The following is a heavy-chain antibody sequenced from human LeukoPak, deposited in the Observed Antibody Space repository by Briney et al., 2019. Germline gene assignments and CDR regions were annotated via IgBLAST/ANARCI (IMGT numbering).Heavy chain of an antibody. J-gene: IGHJ4*02. V-gene: IGHV3-66*01. D-gene: IGHD1-26*01. Sequence: GGSLRLSCAASGFTFSSYAMSWVRQAPGKGLEWVSVIYSGGSTYYADPVKGRFTTSRDNSKNTLYLQMNSLRAEDTAVYYCAREGTWSYYYDYWGQGTLVTVSS. CDR3: AREGTWSYYYDY. CDR2: IYSGGST. CDR1: GFTFSSYA.